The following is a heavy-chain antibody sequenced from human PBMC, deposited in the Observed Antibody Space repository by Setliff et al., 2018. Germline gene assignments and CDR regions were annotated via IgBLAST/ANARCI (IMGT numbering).Heavy chain of an antibody. CDR1: GFTFSSYW. J-gene: IGHJ2*01. V-gene: IGHV3-74*01. CDR3: ARDLGEPYWYFDL. D-gene: IGHD2-21*01. Sequence: GGSLRLSCAASGFTFSSYWMHWVRQAPGKGLVWVSRINNYGSSTSYADSVKGRFTISRDNAKNTLYLQMNSLRTEDTAVYYCARDLGEPYWYFDLWGRGTLVTVPQ. CDR2: INNYGSST.